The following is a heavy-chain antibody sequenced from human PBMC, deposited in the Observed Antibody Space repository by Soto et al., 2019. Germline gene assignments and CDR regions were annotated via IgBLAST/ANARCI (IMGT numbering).Heavy chain of an antibody. CDR2: ISGSGGKT. J-gene: IGHJ3*02. D-gene: IGHD6-19*01. CDR3: AKVEVAGLGALDI. Sequence: PGGSLRLSCAASGFTFSSYAMSWVRQAPGKGLEWVSGISGSGGKTYYADVVKGRFTISRDNSKNTLYLQMNSLRAEDTAVYYCAKVEVAGLGALDIWGQGTMVTVSS. CDR1: GFTFSSYA. V-gene: IGHV3-23*01.